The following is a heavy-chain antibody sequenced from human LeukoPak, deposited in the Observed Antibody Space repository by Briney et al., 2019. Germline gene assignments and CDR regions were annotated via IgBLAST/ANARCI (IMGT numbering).Heavy chain of an antibody. V-gene: IGHV1-58*02. D-gene: IGHD2-21*02. J-gene: IGHJ4*02. CDR2: IVVGSGNT. CDR3: AREYCGGDCYSAY. Sequence: ASVKVSCKASGFTFTSSAMQWVRQARGQRLEWIGWIVVGSGNTNYAQKFQERVTITRDMSTSTAYMELSSLRSEDTAVYYCAREYCGGDCYSAYWGQGTLVTVSS. CDR1: GFTFTSSA.